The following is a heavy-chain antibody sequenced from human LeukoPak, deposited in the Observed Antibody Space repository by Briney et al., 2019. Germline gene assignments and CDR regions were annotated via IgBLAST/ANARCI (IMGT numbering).Heavy chain of an antibody. Sequence: PGGSLRLSCVVSGFTFSMSWMHWVRQVPGQGLVWVSGISSDGSVTTYADSVKGRFTISRDNPKNTLYLQMNSLRAEDTAVYYCAKNFRGSSSASYYFDYWGQGTLVTVSS. CDR3: AKNFRGSSSASYYFDY. CDR2: ISSDGSVT. CDR1: GFTFSMSW. D-gene: IGHD2-2*01. V-gene: IGHV3-74*01. J-gene: IGHJ4*02.